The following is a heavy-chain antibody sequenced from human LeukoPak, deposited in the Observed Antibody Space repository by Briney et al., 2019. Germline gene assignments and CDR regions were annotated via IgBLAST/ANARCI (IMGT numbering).Heavy chain of an antibody. Sequence: GASVKVSCKASGYTFTGYYMHWVRQAPGQGLEWMGWINPNSGGTNYAQKFQGRVTMTRQTTISTAYMELSRLRSDDTAVYYCARESGIAARLSGFDPWGQGTLVTVSS. D-gene: IGHD6-6*01. CDR3: ARESGIAARLSGFDP. J-gene: IGHJ5*02. V-gene: IGHV1-2*02. CDR1: GYTFTGYY. CDR2: INPNSGGT.